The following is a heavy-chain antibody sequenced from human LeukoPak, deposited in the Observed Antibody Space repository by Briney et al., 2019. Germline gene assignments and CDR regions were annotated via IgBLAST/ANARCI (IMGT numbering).Heavy chain of an antibody. D-gene: IGHD3-10*01. CDR3: ARVGVGLGQGYFDY. V-gene: IGHV3-23*01. CDR2: ISGSGGST. CDR1: GFTFSSYA. Sequence: GGSLRLSCAASGFTFSSYAMSWVRQAPGEGLEWVSAISGSGGSTYYADSVKGRFTISRDNAKNSLYLQMNSLRAEDTAVYYCARVGVGLGQGYFDYWGQGTLVTVSS. J-gene: IGHJ4*02.